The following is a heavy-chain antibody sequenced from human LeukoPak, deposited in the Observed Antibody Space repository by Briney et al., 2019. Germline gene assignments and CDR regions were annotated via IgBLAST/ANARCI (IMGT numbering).Heavy chain of an antibody. CDR3: AKDGQSFNSMYAYFDS. CDR1: GFTFRNFA. J-gene: IGHJ4*02. CDR2: IGGGDT. D-gene: IGHD2-8*01. V-gene: IGHV3-23*01. Sequence: GGSLTLSCSASGFTFRNFAISWVRQAPGRGLEWVSSIGGGDTHYADTVKGRFTISRDDSRSTVDLQMSSLRAEDTAVYYCAKDGQSFNSMYAYFDSWGQGTLVTVSS.